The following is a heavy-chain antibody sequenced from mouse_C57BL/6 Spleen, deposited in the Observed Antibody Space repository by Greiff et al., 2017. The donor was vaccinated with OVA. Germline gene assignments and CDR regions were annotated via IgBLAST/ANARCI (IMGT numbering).Heavy chain of an antibody. J-gene: IGHJ2*01. CDR2: IYPRSGNT. V-gene: IGHV1-81*01. CDR3: ARYDYGGDY. CDR1: GYTFTSYG. D-gene: IGHD2-4*01. Sequence: QVQRQESGAELARPGASVTLCFNSSGYTFTSYGISWVKQRTGQGLEWIGEIYPRSGNTYYNEKFKGKATLTADKSSSTAYMELRSLTSEDSAVYFCARYDYGGDYWGQGTTLTVSS.